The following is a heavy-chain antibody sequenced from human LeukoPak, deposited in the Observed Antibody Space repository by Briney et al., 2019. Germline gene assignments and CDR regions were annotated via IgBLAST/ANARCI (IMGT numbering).Heavy chain of an antibody. CDR1: GGSISSYY. V-gene: IGHV4-59*01. CDR2: IYYSGST. Sequence: WEALSLTCTVSGGSISSYYWSWIRQPPGKGLEWIGYIYYSGSTNYNPSLKSRVTISVDTSKNQFSLKLSSVTAADTAVYYCAREGGYYDSSGFADWGQGTLVTVSS. D-gene: IGHD3-22*01. CDR3: AREGGYYDSSGFAD. J-gene: IGHJ4*02.